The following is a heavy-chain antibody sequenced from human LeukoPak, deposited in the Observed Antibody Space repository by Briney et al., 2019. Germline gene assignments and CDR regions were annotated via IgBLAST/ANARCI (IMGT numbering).Heavy chain of an antibody. J-gene: IGHJ4*02. D-gene: IGHD3-22*01. V-gene: IGHV7-4-1*02. CDR2: INTNTGNP. Sequence: ASVKVSCKASGYTFTGYYMHWVRQAPGQGLEWMGWINTNTGNPTYAQGFTGRFVFSLDTSVSTAYLQISSLKAEDTAVYYCARSRNYYDSSGPPFDWGQGTLVTVSS. CDR1: GYTFTGYY. CDR3: ARSRNYYDSSGPPFD.